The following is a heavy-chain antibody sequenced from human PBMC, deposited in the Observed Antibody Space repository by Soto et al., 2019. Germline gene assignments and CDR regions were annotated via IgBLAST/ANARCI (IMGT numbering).Heavy chain of an antibody. V-gene: IGHV4-34*01. Sequence: QVQLQQWGAGLLKPSETLSLSCAVYGGSFSGYYWSWIRHPPGKGLEWIGEINHSGSTNYNPSLKSRVTISVDTSKNQFSLKLSSVTAADTAVYYCAREREVVPAASPYYFDYWGQGTLVTVSS. CDR1: GGSFSGYY. CDR2: INHSGST. D-gene: IGHD2-2*01. J-gene: IGHJ4*02. CDR3: AREREVVPAASPYYFDY.